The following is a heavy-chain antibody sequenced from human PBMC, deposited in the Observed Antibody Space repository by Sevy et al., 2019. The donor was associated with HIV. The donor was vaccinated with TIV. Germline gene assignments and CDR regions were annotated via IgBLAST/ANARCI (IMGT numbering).Heavy chain of an antibody. D-gene: IGHD1-26*01. J-gene: IGHJ4*02. V-gene: IGHV3-23*01. CDR3: AKGAIVGATRRYYFDY. CDR2: ISGNGVST. CDR1: GLTFSIYA. Sequence: GGSLRLSCADSGLTFSIYAMSWVRQAPGKGLEWVSGISGNGVSTYYADSVKGRFTISRDNSKNTLYLQMNSLRAEDTAVYYCAKGAIVGATRRYYFDYWGQGTLVTVSS.